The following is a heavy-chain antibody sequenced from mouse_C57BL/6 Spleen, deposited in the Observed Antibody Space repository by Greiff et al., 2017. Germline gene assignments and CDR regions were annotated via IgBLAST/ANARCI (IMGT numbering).Heavy chain of an antibody. CDR1: GFTFSSYA. CDR3: TRDRDYGSRGYFDY. D-gene: IGHD1-1*01. V-gene: IGHV5-9-1*02. J-gene: IGHJ2*01. CDR2: ISSGGDYI. Sequence: EVQRVESGEGLVKPGGSLKLSCAASGFTFSSYAMSWVRQTPEKRLEWVAYISSGGDYIYYADTVKGRFTISRDNARNTLYLQMSSLKSEDTAMYYCTRDRDYGSRGYFDYWGQGTTRTVSS.